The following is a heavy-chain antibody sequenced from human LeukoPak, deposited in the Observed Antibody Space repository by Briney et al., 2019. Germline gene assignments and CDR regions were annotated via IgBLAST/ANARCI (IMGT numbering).Heavy chain of an antibody. D-gene: IGHD2-8*02. V-gene: IGHV4-34*01. CDR2: INHSGST. CDR3: ARDGFRSDCTGETFYLRRRATYYFDN. Sequence: SETLSLTCSVYGGSFSGYSWNWIRLAPGKGLEWIGEINHSGSTNYNPSLKRRVTMAIDTSKKQFSLRLSSLTAADTAVYYGARDGFRSDCTGETFYLRRRATYYFDNWGQGIQVTVSS. J-gene: IGHJ4*02. CDR1: GGSFSGYS.